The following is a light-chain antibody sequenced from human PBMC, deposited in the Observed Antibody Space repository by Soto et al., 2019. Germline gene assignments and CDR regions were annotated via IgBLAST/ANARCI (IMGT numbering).Light chain of an antibody. Sequence: EIVMTQSPATLSVSPGERATLSCRASQSVSSNLACYQQKPGQAPRLLIYGASTRATGIPARFSGSGSWTEFSLSISSLQSEDFAVYYCQQYNNWPPGTFGQGTKVEIK. J-gene: IGKJ1*01. CDR2: GAS. V-gene: IGKV3-15*01. CDR3: QQYNNWPPGT. CDR1: QSVSSN.